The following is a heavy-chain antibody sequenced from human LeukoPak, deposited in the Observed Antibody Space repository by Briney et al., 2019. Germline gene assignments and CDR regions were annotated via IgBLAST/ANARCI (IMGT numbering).Heavy chain of an antibody. CDR1: GGSISSYY. CDR3: ARGVDSLSTVTPFFDY. D-gene: IGHD4-17*01. V-gene: IGHV4-59*01. Sequence: SETLSLTCTVSGGSISSYYWSWIRQPPGKGLEWIGYIYYSGSTNYNPSLKSRVTISVDTSKNQFSLKLSSVTAADTAVYYCARGVDSLSTVTPFFDYWGRGTLVTVSS. CDR2: IYYSGST. J-gene: IGHJ4*02.